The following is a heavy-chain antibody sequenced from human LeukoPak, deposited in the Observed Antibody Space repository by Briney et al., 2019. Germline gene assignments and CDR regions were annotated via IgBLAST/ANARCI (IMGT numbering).Heavy chain of an antibody. Sequence: SETLSLTCTVSGGSISSSSYYWGWIRQPPGKGLEWIGSIYYSGSTYYNPSLKSRVTISVDTSKNQFSLKLSSVTAADTAVYYCARGGWVNWNLDAFDIWGQGTMVTVSS. V-gene: IGHV4-39*01. D-gene: IGHD1-1*01. CDR2: IYYSGST. CDR3: ARGGWVNWNLDAFDI. J-gene: IGHJ3*02. CDR1: GGSISSSSYY.